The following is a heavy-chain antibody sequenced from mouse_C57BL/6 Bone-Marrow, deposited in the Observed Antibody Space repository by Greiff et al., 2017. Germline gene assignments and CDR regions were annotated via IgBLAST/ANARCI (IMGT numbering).Heavy chain of an antibody. CDR1: GYTFTDYY. D-gene: IGHD1-1*01. J-gene: IGHJ2*01. Sequence: QVQLKQSGAELVRPGASVKLSCKASGYTFTDYYINWVKQRPGQGLEWIARIYPGSGNTYYNEKFKGKATLTAEKSSSTAYMQLSSLTSEDSAVYFCARAPIYGSSSYYFDYWGQGTTLTVSS. CDR3: ARAPIYGSSSYYFDY. V-gene: IGHV1-76*01. CDR2: IYPGSGNT.